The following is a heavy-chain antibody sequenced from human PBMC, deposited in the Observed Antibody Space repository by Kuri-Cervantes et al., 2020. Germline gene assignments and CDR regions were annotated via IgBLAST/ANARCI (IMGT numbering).Heavy chain of an antibody. V-gene: IGHV3-48*03. CDR1: GFIFTDYG. Sequence: GGSLRLSCEASGFIFTDYGINWVRQAPGKGLEWVSYISLSGDTMFYADSVKGRFTISRDNAKNSLYLQMNSLRAEDTAVYYCARGDDYIWWVSWDWGQGTLVTVSS. CDR3: ARGDDYIWWVSWD. CDR2: ISLSGDTM. D-gene: IGHD3-16*01. J-gene: IGHJ4*02.